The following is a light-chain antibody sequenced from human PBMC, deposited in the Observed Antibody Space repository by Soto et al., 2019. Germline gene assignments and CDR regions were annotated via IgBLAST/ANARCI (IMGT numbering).Light chain of an antibody. J-gene: IGLJ1*01. CDR2: DVS. V-gene: IGLV2-14*01. Sequence: QSVLTKPASVSGSPGQAITISCTGTSSDVGGYNYVSWYQQHPGKAPKLMIYDVSNRPSGVSNRFSGSKSGNTASLTISGLQAEDEADYYCSSYTSSSTHYVFGTGTKVPVL. CDR3: SSYTSSSTHYV. CDR1: SSDVGGYNY.